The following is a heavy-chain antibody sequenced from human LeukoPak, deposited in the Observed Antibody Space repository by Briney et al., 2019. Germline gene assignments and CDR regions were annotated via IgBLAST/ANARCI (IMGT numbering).Heavy chain of an antibody. CDR3: ASTQQWLVPDY. Sequence: GSLRLSCAASGFTVSSNYMSWVRQAPGKGLEWVSVIYSGGSTYYADSVKGRFTISRDNSKNTLYLQMNSLRAEDTAVYYCASTQQWLVPDYWGQGTLVTVSS. J-gene: IGHJ4*02. V-gene: IGHV3-53*01. CDR2: IYSGGST. CDR1: GFTVSSNY. D-gene: IGHD6-19*01.